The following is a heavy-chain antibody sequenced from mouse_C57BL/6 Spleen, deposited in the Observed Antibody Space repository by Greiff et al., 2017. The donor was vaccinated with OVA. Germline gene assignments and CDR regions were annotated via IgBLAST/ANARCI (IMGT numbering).Heavy chain of an antibody. CDR1: GYAFSSSW. V-gene: IGHV1-82*01. D-gene: IGHD1-1*01. CDR3: ARENYGSLDY. Sequence: VQLQQSGPELVKPGASVKISCKASGYAFSSSWMNWVKQRPGTGLEWIGRIYPGDGATNYNGKFKGKATLTADKSSSTAYMQLSSLTSEDSAVYCCARENYGSLDYWGQGTTLTVSS. CDR2: IYPGDGAT. J-gene: IGHJ2*01.